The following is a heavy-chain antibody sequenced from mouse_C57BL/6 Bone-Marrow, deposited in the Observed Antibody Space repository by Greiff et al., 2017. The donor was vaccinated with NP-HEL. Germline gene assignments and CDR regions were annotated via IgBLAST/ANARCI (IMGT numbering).Heavy chain of an antibody. CDR1: GFTFSSYT. D-gene: IGHD6-1*01. Sequence: EVKLMESGGGLVKPGGSLKLSCAASGFTFSSYTMSWVRQTPEKRLEWVATISGGGGNTYYPDSVKGRFTISRDNAKNTLYLQMSSLRSEDTALYYCARHLVPLYYFDYWGQGTTLTVSS. CDR3: ARHLVPLYYFDY. J-gene: IGHJ2*01. V-gene: IGHV5-9*01. CDR2: ISGGGGNT.